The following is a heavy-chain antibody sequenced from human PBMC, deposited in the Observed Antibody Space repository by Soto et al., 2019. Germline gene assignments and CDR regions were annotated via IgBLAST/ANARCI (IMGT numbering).Heavy chain of an antibody. Sequence: PGGSLRLSCAASGFTFSSYGMHWVRQAPGKGLEWVAVIWYDGSNKYYADSVKGRFTISRDNSKNTLYLQMNSLRAEDTAVYYCARGTQGVQLWYVLDYWGQGTLVTVSS. V-gene: IGHV3-33*01. CDR3: ARGTQGVQLWYVLDY. CDR1: GFTFSSYG. CDR2: IWYDGSNK. D-gene: IGHD5-18*01. J-gene: IGHJ4*02.